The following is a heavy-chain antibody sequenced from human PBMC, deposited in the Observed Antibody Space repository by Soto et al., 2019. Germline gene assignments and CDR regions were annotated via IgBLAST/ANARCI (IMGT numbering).Heavy chain of an antibody. V-gene: IGHV1-46*01. CDR2: INPSGGST. CDR3: ARGSGITMVPGDY. D-gene: IGHD3-10*01. Sequence: QVQLVQSGAEVKKPGASVKVSCKASGYTFTSYFMHWVRQAPGQGLEWMGMINPSGGSTSYAQNFQGRVTMTRDTSMSTVYMELSSLRSEDTAVYYCARGSGITMVPGDYWGQGTLVTVSS. CDR1: GYTFTSYF. J-gene: IGHJ4*02.